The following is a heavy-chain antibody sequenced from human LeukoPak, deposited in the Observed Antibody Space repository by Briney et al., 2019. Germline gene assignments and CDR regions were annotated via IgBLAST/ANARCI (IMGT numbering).Heavy chain of an antibody. V-gene: IGHV3-11*01. CDR2: ISSSGSTI. CDR1: GFTFSDYY. J-gene: IGHJ4*02. D-gene: IGHD3-16*02. Sequence: GGSLRLSCAASGFTFSDYYMSWIRQAPGKGLEWVSYISSSGSTIYYADSVKGRFTISRDNAKNSLYLQMNSLRAEDTAVYYCARSRYLDHVEPPCLDYWGQGTLVTVSS. CDR3: ARSRYLDHVEPPCLDY.